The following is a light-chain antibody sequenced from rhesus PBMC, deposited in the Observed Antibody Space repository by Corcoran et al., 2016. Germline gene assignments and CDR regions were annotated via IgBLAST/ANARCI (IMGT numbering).Light chain of an antibody. Sequence: QSVLTQPPSASEAARKSVTISCSGSSSNIGSNSVSWYQQFPGTAPKLLIYSNDQRASGASDRFSGSKSGTSASLAISGLQTEDEAEYYCASWDTTLGGYIFGIGTRLTVL. J-gene: IGLJ1*01. V-gene: IGLV1-60*01. CDR1: SSNIGSNS. CDR3: ASWDTTLGGYI. CDR2: SND.